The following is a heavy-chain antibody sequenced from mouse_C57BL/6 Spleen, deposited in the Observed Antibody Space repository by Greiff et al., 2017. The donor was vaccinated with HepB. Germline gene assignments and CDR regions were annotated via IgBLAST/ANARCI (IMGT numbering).Heavy chain of an antibody. CDR1: GYTFTSYW. CDR2: IHPNSGST. J-gene: IGHJ2*01. D-gene: IGHD2-3*01. CDR3: ALIYDGYYHFDY. Sequence: QMQLKESGAELVKPGASVKLSCKASGYTFTSYWMHWVKQRPGQGLEWIGMIHPNSGSTNYNEKFKSKATLTVDKSSSTAYMQLSSLTSDDSAVYYCALIYDGYYHFDYWGQGTTLTVSS. V-gene: IGHV1-64*01.